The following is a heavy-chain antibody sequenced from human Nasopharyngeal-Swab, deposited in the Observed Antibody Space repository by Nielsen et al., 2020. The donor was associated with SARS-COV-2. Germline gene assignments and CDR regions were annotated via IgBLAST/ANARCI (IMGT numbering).Heavy chain of an antibody. V-gene: IGHV7-4-1*02. D-gene: IGHD2-15*01. CDR2: INTNTGNP. Sequence: VRQAPGQGLEWMGWINTNTGNPTYAQGFTGRFVFSSDTSVSTAYLQISSLKAEDTAVYYCARVNVVYYYYGMDVWGQGTTVTVSS. CDR3: ARVNVVYYYYGMDV. J-gene: IGHJ6*02.